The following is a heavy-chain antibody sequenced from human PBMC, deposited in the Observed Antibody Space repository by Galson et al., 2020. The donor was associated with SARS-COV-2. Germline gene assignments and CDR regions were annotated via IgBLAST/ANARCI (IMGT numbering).Heavy chain of an antibody. Sequence: SGPTLVQPTQTLTLTCTFSGFSLSTSGMCVSWIRQPPGKALEWLARIDWDGDKHYSTSLKTRFTISKDTSKNQVVLIMPNMDPVDTATYYGERTWITRRASRTLAYWGKGTLATVPS. CDR1: GFSLSTSGMC. CDR3: ERTWITRRASRTLAY. D-gene: IGHD2-2*03. J-gene: IGHJ4*02. CDR2: IDWDGDK. V-gene: IGHV2-70*11.